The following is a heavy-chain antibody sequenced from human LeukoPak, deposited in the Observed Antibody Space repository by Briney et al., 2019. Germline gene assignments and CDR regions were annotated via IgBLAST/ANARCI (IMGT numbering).Heavy chain of an antibody. CDR1: GFTFSSYA. CDR2: ISGGGGST. D-gene: IGHD6-13*01. V-gene: IGHV3-23*01. CDR3: AKGLVAAGKGKYYFDY. Sequence: PGGSLRLSCAASGFTFSSYAMTWVRQAPGKGLEWVSGISGGGGSTYYADSVKGRFTISRASSKNTLFLQMNSLRAEDTAVYYCAKGLVAAGKGKYYFDYGCQGTLATVSS. J-gene: IGHJ4*02.